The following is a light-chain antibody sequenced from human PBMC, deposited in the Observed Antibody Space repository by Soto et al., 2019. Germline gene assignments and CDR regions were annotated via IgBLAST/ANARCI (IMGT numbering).Light chain of an antibody. CDR3: QQYNDWPLT. Sequence: EIVMTQSPATLSVSPGERATLSCRASQTLYNNLAWYQQKLGQAPRLLIYGASARATDIPARFSGSGSGTEVTLTISGLQSEDFAIYYCQQYNDWPLTFGGGTKVEIK. V-gene: IGKV3-15*01. J-gene: IGKJ4*01. CDR2: GAS. CDR1: QTLYNN.